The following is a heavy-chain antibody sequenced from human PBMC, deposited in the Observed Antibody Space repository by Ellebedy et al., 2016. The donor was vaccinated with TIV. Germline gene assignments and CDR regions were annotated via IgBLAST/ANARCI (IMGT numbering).Heavy chain of an antibody. CDR1: GFTFSSYS. Sequence: GESLKISCAAFGFTFSSYSMNWVRQAPGQGLEWVSSISGISGYIYYADSVKGRFTISRDNAKTSLFLQMNSLRAEDTAVYYCARDSGGSYSLGYWGQGTLVTVS. CDR2: ISGISGYI. J-gene: IGHJ4*02. V-gene: IGHV3-21*01. CDR3: ARDSGGSYSLGY. D-gene: IGHD1-26*01.